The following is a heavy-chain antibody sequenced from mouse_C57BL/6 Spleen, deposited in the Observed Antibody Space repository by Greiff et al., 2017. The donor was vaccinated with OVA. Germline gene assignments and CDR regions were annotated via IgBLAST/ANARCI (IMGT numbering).Heavy chain of an antibody. Sequence: VQLQQSGAELARPGASVKMSCKASGYTFTSYTMHWVKQRPGQGLEWIGYINPSSGYTKYNQKFKDKATLTADKSSSTAYMQLSSLTSEDSAVYYCASGATMVTTGGYYLDYWGQGTTLTVSS. CDR3: ASGATMVTTGGYYLDY. D-gene: IGHD2-2*01. J-gene: IGHJ2*01. CDR2: INPSSGYT. V-gene: IGHV1-4*01. CDR1: GYTFTSYT.